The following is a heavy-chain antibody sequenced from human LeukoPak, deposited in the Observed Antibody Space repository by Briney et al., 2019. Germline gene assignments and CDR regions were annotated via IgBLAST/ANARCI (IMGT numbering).Heavy chain of an antibody. CDR3: ARAEELAHDAFDI. J-gene: IGHJ3*02. D-gene: IGHD1-14*01. CDR1: GFTSSA. Sequence: GGSLRLSCAASGFTSSAMHWVRQAPGKGLEWVAVISYDGNNKYYADSVKGRFTISRDNSKNTLYLQMNSLRAEDTAVYYCARAEELAHDAFDIWGQGTMVTVSS. V-gene: IGHV3-30-3*01. CDR2: ISYDGNNK.